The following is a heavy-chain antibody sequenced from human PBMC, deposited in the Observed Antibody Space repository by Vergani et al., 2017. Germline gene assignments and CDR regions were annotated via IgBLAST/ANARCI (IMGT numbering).Heavy chain of an antibody. CDR2: IIPILGIA. J-gene: IGHJ4*02. D-gene: IGHD2-15*01. CDR1: GGTFSSYT. V-gene: IGHV1-69*02. Sequence: QVQLVQSGAEVKKPGSSVKVSCKASGGTFSSYTISWVRQAPGQGLEWMGRIIPILGIANYAQKFQGRVTITADKSTSTAYMELSSLRSEDTAVYYCEYCSGGSCYVGGYWGQGTLVTVSS. CDR3: EYCSGGSCYVGGY.